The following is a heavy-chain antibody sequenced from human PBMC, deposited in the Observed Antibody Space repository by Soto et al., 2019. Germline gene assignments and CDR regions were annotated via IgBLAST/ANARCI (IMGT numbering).Heavy chain of an antibody. V-gene: IGHV4-31*03. J-gene: IGHJ5*02. D-gene: IGHD3-3*01. CDR2: IYYSGST. Sequence: SETLSLTCTVSGGSISSGGYYWSWIRQHPGKGLEWIGYIYYSGSTYYNPSLKSRVTISVDTSKNQFSLKLSSVTAADTAVYYCARAAGFLEWLPPPNWFDPWGQGPLVTVSS. CDR1: GGSISSGGYY. CDR3: ARAAGFLEWLPPPNWFDP.